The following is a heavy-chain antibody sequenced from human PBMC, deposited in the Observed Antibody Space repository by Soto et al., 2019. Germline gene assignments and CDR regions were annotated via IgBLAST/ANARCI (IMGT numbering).Heavy chain of an antibody. Sequence: QVQLQESGPGRVKPSQTLSLTCTVSGGSISSDDYYWTRIRQPPGKGLEWIGYIYYTENTFYNPSLKSRLTISIDTSNNQFSLKLTSVTAADTAVYYCSREALEDDAFNIWGQGTMVTVSS. CDR3: SREALEDDAFNI. J-gene: IGHJ3*02. CDR2: IYYTENT. D-gene: IGHD3-16*02. V-gene: IGHV4-30-4*01. CDR1: GGSISSDDYY.